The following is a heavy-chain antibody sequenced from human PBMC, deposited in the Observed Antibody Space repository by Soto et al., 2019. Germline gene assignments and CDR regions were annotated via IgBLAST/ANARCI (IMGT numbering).Heavy chain of an antibody. Sequence: ASVKVSGKTSGYFFNDYHMHWVRKAPGQGLEWMGWINPKNGDTNYAQKFRDRVTMTRDTSISTVYIELSRLTSDDTAVYYCVREAGGSNIAAVLLDPWGQGTLVTVSS. V-gene: IGHV1-2*02. CDR2: INPKNGDT. CDR1: GYFFNDYH. CDR3: VREAGGSNIAAVLLDP. J-gene: IGHJ5*02. D-gene: IGHD3-3*02.